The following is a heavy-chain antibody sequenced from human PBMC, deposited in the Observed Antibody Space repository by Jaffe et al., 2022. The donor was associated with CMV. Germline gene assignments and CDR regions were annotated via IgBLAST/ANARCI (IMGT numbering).Heavy chain of an antibody. CDR2: IYYSGST. CDR1: GGSISRGTYY. D-gene: IGHD3-22*01. Sequence: QLQLQESGPGLVKPSETLSLTCTVSGGSISRGTYYWGWIRQPPGKGLEWIGSIYYSGSTYYNSSLKSRVTLSLDTSKRQFSLKLSSVTAADTAVYYCVVVHDSRGHYSDDWGQGTLVTVSS. J-gene: IGHJ4*02. V-gene: IGHV4-39*01. CDR3: VVVHDSRGHYSDD.